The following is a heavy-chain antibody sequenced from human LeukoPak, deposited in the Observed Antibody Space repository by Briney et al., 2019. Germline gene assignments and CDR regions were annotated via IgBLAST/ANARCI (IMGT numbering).Heavy chain of an antibody. CDR1: SGSISSSSYY. Sequence: SETLSLTCTVSSGSISSSSYYWGWIRQPPGKGLEWIGNIYYSGSTYYNPSLKSRVTISVDTSQSQFSLRLSSVTAADTAVYYCARYDSGGFSRNFDYWGQGTLVTVSS. J-gene: IGHJ4*02. CDR3: ARYDSGGFSRNFDY. D-gene: IGHD3-22*01. V-gene: IGHV4-39*01. CDR2: IYYSGST.